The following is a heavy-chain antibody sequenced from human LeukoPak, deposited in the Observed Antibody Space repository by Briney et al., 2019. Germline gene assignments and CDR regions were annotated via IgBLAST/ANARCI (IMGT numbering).Heavy chain of an antibody. V-gene: IGHV3-23*01. D-gene: IGHD3-22*01. CDR3: AKCDSGGYHLYYFDC. CDR1: RFTFSSYA. J-gene: IGHJ4*02. CDR2: IGGTGAST. Sequence: GGSLRLSCAASRFTFSSYAMSWVRQAPGKGLEWVSAIGGTGASTYYADSVKGRFTISRDNSKNTLYLQMNSLRAEDTAVYYCAKCDSGGYHLYYFDCWGQGALVTVSS.